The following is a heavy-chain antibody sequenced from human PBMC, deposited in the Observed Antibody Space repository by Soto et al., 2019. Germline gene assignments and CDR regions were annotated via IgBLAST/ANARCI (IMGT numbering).Heavy chain of an antibody. CDR1: GFTFNNYA. D-gene: IGHD3-10*01. CDR2: ISGSGQRT. CDR3: AKASYHGSGSYITPYYFDS. V-gene: IGHV3-23*01. J-gene: IGHJ4*02. Sequence: EVQLLESGGGLVQPGGSLRLSCAASGFTFNNYAMSWVRQAPGKGLEWVSVISGSGQRTSYADSVKGRYTVSRDNSKNTVDLHRKSQRAEDTAVYYCAKASYHGSGSYITPYYFDSWGQGTLITVSS.